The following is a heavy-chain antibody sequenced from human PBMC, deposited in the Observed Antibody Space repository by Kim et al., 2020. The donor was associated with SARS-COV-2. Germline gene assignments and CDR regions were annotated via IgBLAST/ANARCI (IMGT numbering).Heavy chain of an antibody. D-gene: IGHD6-19*01. CDR2: INHSGST. CDR1: GGSFSGYY. V-gene: IGHV4-34*01. J-gene: IGHJ6*02. Sequence: SETLPLTCAVYGGSFSGYYWSWIRQPPGKGLEWIGEINHSGSTNYNPSLKSRVTISVDTSKNQFSLKLSSVTAADTAVYYCARGSKYSSGWYRDYYYYGMDVWGQGTTVTVSS. CDR3: ARGSKYSSGWYRDYYYYGMDV.